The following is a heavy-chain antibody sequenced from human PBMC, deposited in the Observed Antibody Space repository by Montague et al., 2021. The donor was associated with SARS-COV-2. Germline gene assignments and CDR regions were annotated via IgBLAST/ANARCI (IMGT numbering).Heavy chain of an antibody. D-gene: IGHD5-24*01. CDR1: GGSISSYY. CDR3: ARVFPRLLQFDPYLDY. J-gene: IGHJ4*02. V-gene: IGHV4-59*01. Sequence: SETLSLTCTVSGGSISSYYWSWIRQPPGKGLEWIGYIYYSGSTNYNPSLKSRVTISVDTSKNQFSLKLSSVTAADTAVYYCARVFPRLLQFDPYLDYWGQGTLVTVSS. CDR2: IYYSGST.